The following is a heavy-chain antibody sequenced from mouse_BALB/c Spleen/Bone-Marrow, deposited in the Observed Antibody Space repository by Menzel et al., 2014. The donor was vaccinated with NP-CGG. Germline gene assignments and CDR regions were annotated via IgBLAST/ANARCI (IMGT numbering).Heavy chain of an antibody. CDR2: IAPANGNT. CDR1: GFNIKDAY. J-gene: IGHJ3*01. V-gene: IGHV14-3*02. D-gene: IGHD1-3*01. Sequence: VQLKESGAELVKPGASVELSCTASGFNIKDAYMHWMRQRPEQGLEWIGRIAPANGNTEYDPKFQGKATITADTSSNTAYLQLSSLTSEDTAGYYCVRSPGKVNFWGQGTLVTVSA. CDR3: VRSPGKVNF.